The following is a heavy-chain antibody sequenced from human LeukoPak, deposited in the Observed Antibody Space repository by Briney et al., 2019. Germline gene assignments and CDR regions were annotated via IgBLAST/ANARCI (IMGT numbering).Heavy chain of an antibody. J-gene: IGHJ6*03. V-gene: IGHV4-39*07. CDR3: ARVSAKYYYYYMDV. CDR1: GGSISSSSYY. Sequence: SETLSLTCTVSGGSISSSSYYWGWIRQPPGKGLEWIGSIYYSGSTNYNPSLKSRVTISVDTSKNQFSLKLSSVTAADTAVYYCARVSAKYYYYYMDVWGKGTTVTVSS. D-gene: IGHD6-25*01. CDR2: IYYSGST.